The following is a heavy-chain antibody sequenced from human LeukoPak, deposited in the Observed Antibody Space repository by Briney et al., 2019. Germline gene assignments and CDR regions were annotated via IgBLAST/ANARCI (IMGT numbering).Heavy chain of an antibody. V-gene: IGHV4-30-2*01. CDR3: ARVLPSYTFDY. Sequence: SETLSLTCAVSGGSISRGGYSWSWIRQPPGKGLEWIGYIYHSGSTYYNPSLKSRVTISVDRSKNQFSLKLSSVTAADTAVYYCARVLPSYTFDYWGQGTLVTVSS. J-gene: IGHJ4*02. D-gene: IGHD3-16*01. CDR2: IYHSGST. CDR1: GGSISRGGYS.